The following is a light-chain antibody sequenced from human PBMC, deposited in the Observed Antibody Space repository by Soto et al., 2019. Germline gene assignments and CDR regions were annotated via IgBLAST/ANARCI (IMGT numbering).Light chain of an antibody. CDR3: LQVNSFPLS. CDR2: GAS. CDR1: QSVVSN. V-gene: IGKV3-15*01. Sequence: EIVLAQSPGTLSLSPGERATLSCRASQSVVSNLAWYQQKPGQAPRLLLYGASTRASGIPARFSGSGSGTDFTLTISSLEPEDFATYYCLQVNSFPLSFGGGTKVDIK. J-gene: IGKJ4*01.